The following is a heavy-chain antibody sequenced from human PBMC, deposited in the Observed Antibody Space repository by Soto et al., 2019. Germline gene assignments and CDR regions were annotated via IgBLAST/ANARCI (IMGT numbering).Heavy chain of an antibody. CDR2: INNAGST. Sequence: EVQLVESGGTLVQPGGSLKLTCAASGFDASVNFMTWVRQAPGKGLEWVTAINNAGSTFYADSVKGRFSISRDDSKNTLYLQMNSLRVEDTAMYYCVRENYYYGMDVWGQGTAVTVSS. V-gene: IGHV3-66*01. CDR3: VRENYYYGMDV. J-gene: IGHJ6*02. CDR1: GFDASVNF.